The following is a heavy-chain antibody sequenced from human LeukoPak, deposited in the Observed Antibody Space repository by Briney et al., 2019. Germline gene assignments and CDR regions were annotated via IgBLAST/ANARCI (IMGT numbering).Heavy chain of an antibody. D-gene: IGHD5-18*01. V-gene: IGHV3-23*01. CDR2: ISGSGGST. CDR1: GFTFSSYA. Sequence: QPGGSLRLSCAASGFTFSSYAMSWVRQAPGKGLEWVSAISGSGGSTYYADSEKGRFTISRDNSKNTLYLQMNSLRAEDTAVYYCANGGSYSYGWYYFDYWGQGTLVTVSS. J-gene: IGHJ4*02. CDR3: ANGGSYSYGWYYFDY.